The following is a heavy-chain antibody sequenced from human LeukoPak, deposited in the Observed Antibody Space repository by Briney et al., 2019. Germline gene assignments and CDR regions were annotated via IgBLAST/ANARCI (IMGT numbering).Heavy chain of an antibody. Sequence: SSETLSLTCTVSGGSISSSRKYWGWIRQPPGKGLEWIGNIYYSGSTYYNPSLKSRVTISVDPSKNQFSPKLRSVTAADTAEYQCARMFSDYETPAFDIWGQGTMVTVSS. CDR3: ARMFSDYETPAFDI. V-gene: IGHV4-39*01. CDR2: IYYSGST. J-gene: IGHJ3*02. CDR1: GGSISSSRKY. D-gene: IGHD5-12*01.